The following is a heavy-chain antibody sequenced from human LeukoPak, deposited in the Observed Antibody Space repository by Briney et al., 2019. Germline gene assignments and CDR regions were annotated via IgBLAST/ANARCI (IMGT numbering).Heavy chain of an antibody. CDR2: ISGSGGST. CDR3: AKGSQVVTAIHSLDY. CDR1: GFTFSSYG. J-gene: IGHJ4*02. D-gene: IGHD2-21*02. Sequence: GGSLRLSCAASGFTFSSYGMSWVRQAPGKGLEWVSAISGSGGSTYHADSVKGRFTISRDNSKNTLYLQMNSLRAEDTAVYYCAKGSQVVTAIHSLDYWGQGTLVTVSS. V-gene: IGHV3-23*01.